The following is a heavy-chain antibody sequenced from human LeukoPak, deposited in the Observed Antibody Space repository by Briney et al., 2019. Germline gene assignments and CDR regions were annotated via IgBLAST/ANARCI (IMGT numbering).Heavy chain of an antibody. CDR2: IIPILGIA. V-gene: IGHV1-69*04. Sequence: GASVKVSCKASGGTFSSYAISWVRPAPGQGLEWMGRIIPILGIANYAQKFQGRVTITADKSTSTAYMELSSLRSGDTAVYYCARDGYYDSSGYEYYFDYWGQGTLVTVSS. D-gene: IGHD3-22*01. J-gene: IGHJ4*02. CDR3: ARDGYYDSSGYEYYFDY. CDR1: GGTFSSYA.